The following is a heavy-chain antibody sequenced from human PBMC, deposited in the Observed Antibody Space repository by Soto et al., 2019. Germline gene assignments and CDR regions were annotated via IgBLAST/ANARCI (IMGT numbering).Heavy chain of an antibody. CDR2: ISYDGSNK. V-gene: IGHV3-30-3*01. CDR1: GFTFSSYA. J-gene: IGHJ4*02. D-gene: IGHD3-22*01. CDR3: SDSSGLY. Sequence: QVQLVESGGGVVQPGRSLRLSCAASGFTFSSYAMHWVRQAPGKGLEWVAVISYDGSNKYYADSVKGRFTISRDNSKNTLYLQMNSLRAEDTAVYYCSDSSGLYWGQGTLFTVSS.